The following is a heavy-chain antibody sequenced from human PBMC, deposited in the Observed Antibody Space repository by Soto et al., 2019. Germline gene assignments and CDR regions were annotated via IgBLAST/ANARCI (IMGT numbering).Heavy chain of an antibody. CDR1: GGSISSGGYY. CDR3: ARGIDDYGDYVYFAY. Sequence: QVQLQESGPGLVKPSQTLSLTCTVSGGSISSGGYYWSWIRQHPGKGLEWIGYIYYSGSTYYNPFLKSRVTISVDTSKNQFSLKLSSVTAADTAVYYCARGIDDYGDYVYFAYWGQGTLVTVSS. D-gene: IGHD4-17*01. J-gene: IGHJ4*02. CDR2: IYYSGST. V-gene: IGHV4-31*03.